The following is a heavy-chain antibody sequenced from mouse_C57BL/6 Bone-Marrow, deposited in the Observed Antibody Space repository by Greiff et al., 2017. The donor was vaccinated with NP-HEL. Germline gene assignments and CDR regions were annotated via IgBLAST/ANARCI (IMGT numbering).Heavy chain of an antibody. CDR1: GYTFTDYN. Sequence: VQLQQSGPELVKPGASVKIPCKASGYTFTDYNMDWVKQSHGKSLEWIGDINPNNGGTNYNQKFKGKATLTVDKSSSTAYMELRSLTSEDTAVYYCARRARLPGAKDDRGQGTTVTVAS. J-gene: IGHJ4*01. CDR3: ARRARLPGAKDD. V-gene: IGHV1-18*01. CDR2: INPNNGGT. D-gene: IGHD2-1*01.